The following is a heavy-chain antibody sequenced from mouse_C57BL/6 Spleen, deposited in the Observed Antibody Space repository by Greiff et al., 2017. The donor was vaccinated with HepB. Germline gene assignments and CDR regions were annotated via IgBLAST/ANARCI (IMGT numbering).Heavy chain of an antibody. J-gene: IGHJ3*01. D-gene: IGHD2-3*01. Sequence: EVQLQQSGAELVRPGASVKLSCTASGFNIKDDYMHWVKQRPEQGLEWIGWIDPENGDTEYASKFQGKATITADTAANTAYLQLSSLKSEDTAVYYCTIFDGYFSAYWGQGTLVTVSA. CDR1: GFNIKDDY. V-gene: IGHV14-4*01. CDR2: IDPENGDT. CDR3: TIFDGYFSAY.